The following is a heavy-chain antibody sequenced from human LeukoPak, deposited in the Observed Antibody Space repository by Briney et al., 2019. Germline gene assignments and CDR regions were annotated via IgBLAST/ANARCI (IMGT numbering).Heavy chain of an antibody. Sequence: GGSLRLSCAASGFSFSSYAMHWVRQAPGKGLEWVAIISYDGSDTYYTDSVKGRFTISRDNSKNTLYLQMNSLRAEDTAVYYCASARVVEVLATPTALDYWGQGTLVTVSS. CDR3: ASARVVEVLATPTALDY. CDR2: ISYDGSDT. J-gene: IGHJ4*02. V-gene: IGHV3-30-3*01. D-gene: IGHD2-2*01. CDR1: GFSFSSYA.